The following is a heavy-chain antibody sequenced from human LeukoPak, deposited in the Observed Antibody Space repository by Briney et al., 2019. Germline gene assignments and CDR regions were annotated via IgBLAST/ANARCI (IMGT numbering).Heavy chain of an antibody. V-gene: IGHV3-23*01. J-gene: IGHJ6*02. CDR1: GVTLSNYA. Sequence: GGSLRLSCVASGVTLSNYAMSWARQAPGKGLEWVSAISGSGGSTYYADSVKGRFTISRDNSKNTLFLQMNSLRVEDTAPYYRAKSVAIYFYYGLDVWGQGTTVTVSS. D-gene: IGHD3-3*01. CDR2: ISGSGGST. CDR3: AKSVAIYFYYGLDV.